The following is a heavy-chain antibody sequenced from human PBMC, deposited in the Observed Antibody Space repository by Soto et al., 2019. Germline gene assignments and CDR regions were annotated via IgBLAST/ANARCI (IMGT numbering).Heavy chain of an antibody. CDR3: ARALDYGDLYFDS. J-gene: IGHJ4*02. D-gene: IGHD4-17*01. Sequence: QVQLVQSGAEVKKPGSSVKVSCKASGGTFSSYTISWVRQAPGQGLEWMGRIIPILGIANYAQKFQGRVTITADKSTSTAYMELSSLRSEDTAVYYCARALDYGDLYFDSWGQGTLVTVSS. CDR2: IIPILGIA. CDR1: GGTFSSYT. V-gene: IGHV1-69*02.